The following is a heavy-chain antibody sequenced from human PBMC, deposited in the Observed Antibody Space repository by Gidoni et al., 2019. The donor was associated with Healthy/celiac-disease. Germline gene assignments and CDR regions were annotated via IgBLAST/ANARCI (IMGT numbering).Heavy chain of an antibody. D-gene: IGHD3-10*01. CDR1: GGSISSYY. V-gene: IGHV4-59*01. J-gene: IGHJ6*02. Sequence: QVQLQESGPGLLKPPEPLSLTSTVSGGSISSYYWSWIRQPPGKGLEWIGYIYYSGSTNYNPSLKSRVTRSVDTSKNQFSLKLSSVTAADTAVYYCARDWRGAKGRDGMDVWGQGTTVTVSS. CDR3: ARDWRGAKGRDGMDV. CDR2: IYYSGST.